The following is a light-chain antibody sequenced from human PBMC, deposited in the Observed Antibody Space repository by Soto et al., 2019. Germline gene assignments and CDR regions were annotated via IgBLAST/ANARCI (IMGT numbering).Light chain of an antibody. CDR2: DAS. CDR1: QSISRW. CDR3: QQYNSPGT. J-gene: IGKJ2*02. Sequence: DIQMTQSPSTLFASVGDRVTITCRASQSISRWLAWYQQKSGKAPKVLIYDASSLESGGPSRFRGSGGGTEFALTISRLQPDDVATYYCQQYNSPGTFGQGTKLEIK. V-gene: IGKV1-5*01.